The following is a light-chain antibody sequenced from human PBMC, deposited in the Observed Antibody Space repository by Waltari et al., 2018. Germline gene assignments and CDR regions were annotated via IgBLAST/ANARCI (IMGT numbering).Light chain of an antibody. Sequence: QSVLTQPPSVSGAPGQRVTISCTGSSSDIGAGFDVQWSQQLPGTAPKLLLSGNSDRPSGVPDRFSASRSGTSASLAITGLQAEDEADYYCQSWDSGLSAFVFGTGTKVTVL. V-gene: IGLV1-40*01. CDR2: GNS. J-gene: IGLJ1*01. CDR1: SSDIGAGFD. CDR3: QSWDSGLSAFV.